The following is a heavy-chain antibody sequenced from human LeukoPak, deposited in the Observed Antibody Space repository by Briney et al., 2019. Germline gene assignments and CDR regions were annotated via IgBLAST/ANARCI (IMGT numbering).Heavy chain of an antibody. D-gene: IGHD7-27*01. V-gene: IGHV3-33*06. CDR2: IWYDGSNK. J-gene: IGHJ4*02. CDR1: GFTFSSYG. CDR3: AKEGRLTGVSYYFDY. Sequence: PGGSLRLSCAASGFTFSSYGMHWVRQAPGKGLEWVAVIWYDGSNKYYADSVKGRFTISRDNSKNTLYLQMNSLGAEDTAVYYCAKEGRLTGVSYYFDYWGQGTLVTVSS.